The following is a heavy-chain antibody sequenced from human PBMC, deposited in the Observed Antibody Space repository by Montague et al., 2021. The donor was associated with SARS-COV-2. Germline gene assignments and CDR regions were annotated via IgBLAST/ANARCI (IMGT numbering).Heavy chain of an antibody. Sequence: SETLSLTCAVYGGSFSGYYWSWILHPPGKGLEWIGEINHSASTKYYPSLKSRVTISVGTSKNQFSLKLSSVTVADKAVYYWAGGTKRVFTYDYDSSGYASDYWGQGTLVTVSS. CDR3: AGGTKRVFTYDYDSSGYASDY. CDR1: GGSFSGYY. J-gene: IGHJ4*02. V-gene: IGHV4-34*01. CDR2: INHSAST. D-gene: IGHD3-22*01.